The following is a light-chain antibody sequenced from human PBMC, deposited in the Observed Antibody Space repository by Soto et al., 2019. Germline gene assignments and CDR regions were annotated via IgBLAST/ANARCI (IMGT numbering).Light chain of an antibody. CDR3: QQRSNSLT. CDR2: GAS. J-gene: IGKJ4*01. V-gene: IGKV3-11*01. CDR1: QSVSRN. Sequence: EIGLTQAPGSLSFSPGERATLSCSASQSVSRNLALYQQTPGQAPSLLIYGASNRATGIPARFSGSASGTDFTLTISSLEPEDFAVYYCQQRSNSLTFGRGTKVDIK.